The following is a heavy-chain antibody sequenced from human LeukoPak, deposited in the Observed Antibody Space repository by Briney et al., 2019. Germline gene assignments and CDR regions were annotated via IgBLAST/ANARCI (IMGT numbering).Heavy chain of an antibody. CDR2: LFHSGST. CDR1: GYSISSGYS. CDR3: ARHSGPYSSSWFDY. Sequence: KPSETLSLTCTVSGYSISSGYSWGWIRQPPGKGLEWIGSLFHSGSTYYNPSLKSRVTISLDTSRNQFSLKLSSVTAADTAVYYCARHSGPYSSSWFDYWGQGTLVTVSS. J-gene: IGHJ4*02. D-gene: IGHD6-13*01. V-gene: IGHV4-38-2*02.